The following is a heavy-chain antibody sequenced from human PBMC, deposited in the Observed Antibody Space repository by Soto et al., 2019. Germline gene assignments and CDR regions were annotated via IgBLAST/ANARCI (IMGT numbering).Heavy chain of an antibody. D-gene: IGHD4-17*01. Sequence: EVQLLESGGGLVQAGGSLRLSCAASGFTFSRAGMSWVRQAPGKGLEWVSLITDNGGSTYYADSVKGRFTISRDNTKNTLFLQMNSLRAEDTAVYYCAKDRATTSAFDYWGQGALVTVSP. J-gene: IGHJ4*02. V-gene: IGHV3-23*01. CDR2: ITDNGGST. CDR1: GFTFSRAG. CDR3: AKDRATTSAFDY.